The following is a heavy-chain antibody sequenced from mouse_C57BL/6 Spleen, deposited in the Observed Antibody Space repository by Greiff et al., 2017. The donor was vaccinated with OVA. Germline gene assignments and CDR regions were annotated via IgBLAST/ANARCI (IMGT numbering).Heavy chain of an antibody. CDR2: IYPGSGNT. CDR3: ARSDSNYPYWYFDV. D-gene: IGHD2-5*01. Sequence: QVQLQQSGAELVRPGASVKLSCKASGYTFTDYYINWVKQRPGQGLEWIARIYPGSGNTYYNEKFKGKATLTAEKSSSTAYMQLSSLTSEDSAVYFCARSDSNYPYWYFDVWGTGTTVTVSS. CDR1: GYTFTDYY. V-gene: IGHV1-76*01. J-gene: IGHJ1*03.